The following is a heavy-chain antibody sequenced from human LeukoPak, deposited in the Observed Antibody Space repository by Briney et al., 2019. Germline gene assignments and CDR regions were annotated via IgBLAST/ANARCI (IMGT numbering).Heavy chain of an antibody. D-gene: IGHD5-24*01. Sequence: ASVKVSCKASGYTFTSYDINWVRQATGQGLEWMGWMNPNSGNTGYAQKFQGRVTITRNTSISTVYMELSSLRSEDTAVYYCAIFEWLQMRDDAFDIWGQGTMVTVSS. CDR3: AIFEWLQMRDDAFDI. CDR1: GYTFTSYD. J-gene: IGHJ3*02. CDR2: MNPNSGNT. V-gene: IGHV1-8*03.